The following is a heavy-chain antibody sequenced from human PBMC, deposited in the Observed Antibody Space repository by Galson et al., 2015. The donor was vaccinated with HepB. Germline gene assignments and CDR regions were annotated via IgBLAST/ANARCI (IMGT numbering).Heavy chain of an antibody. V-gene: IGHV6-1*01. CDR1: GDSVSSNSAA. CDR3: ARSRLYCSRTTCQPYYFDY. J-gene: IGHJ4*02. Sequence: CAISGDSVSSNSAAWNWIRQSPSRGLEWLGRTYYRSKWYTGYALSVKSRITIKPDTSKNQFSLQLNSVTPEDTAVYYCARSRLYCSRTTCQPYYFDYWGQGTLVTVSS. D-gene: IGHD2-2*01. CDR2: TYYRSKWYT.